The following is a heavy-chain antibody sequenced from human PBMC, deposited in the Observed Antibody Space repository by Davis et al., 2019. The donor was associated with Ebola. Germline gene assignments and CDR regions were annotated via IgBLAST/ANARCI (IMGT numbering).Heavy chain of an antibody. CDR1: GFTFSDYY. CDR3: ARGGDIVVVPAARDWFDP. Sequence: PGGSLRLSCAASGFTFSDYYMSWIRQAPGKGLEWVSYISSSGSTIYYADSVKGRFTISRDNAKSSLYLQMNSLRAEDTAVYYCARGGDIVVVPAARDWFDPWGQGTLVTVSS. D-gene: IGHD2-2*01. CDR2: ISSSGSTI. J-gene: IGHJ5*02. V-gene: IGHV3-11*01.